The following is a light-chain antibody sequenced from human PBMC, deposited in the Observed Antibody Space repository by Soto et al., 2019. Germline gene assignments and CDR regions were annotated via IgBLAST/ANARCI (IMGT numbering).Light chain of an antibody. Sequence: EIVLTQSPATLSLSPGESATLSCRASESVSSSLVWYQQKPGQAPRLLIYDASNRATGIPARFSGSGSGTDFTLTISSLESEDFAVYYCQQRSNWPSTFGQGTRLEIK. CDR3: QQRSNWPST. CDR2: DAS. V-gene: IGKV3-11*01. J-gene: IGKJ5*01. CDR1: ESVSSS.